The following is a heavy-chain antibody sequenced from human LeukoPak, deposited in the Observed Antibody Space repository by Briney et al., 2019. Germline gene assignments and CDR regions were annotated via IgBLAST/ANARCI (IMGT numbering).Heavy chain of an antibody. CDR3: ARDRTSGDYPDAFDT. Sequence: ASVKVSCKASGYTFTSYGISWVRQAPGQGLEWMGWISAYNGNTNYAQKLQGRVTMTTDTSTSTAYMELRSLRSDDTAVYYCARDRTSGDYPDAFDTWGQGTMVTVSS. J-gene: IGHJ3*02. CDR1: GYTFTSYG. D-gene: IGHD2-21*02. CDR2: ISAYNGNT. V-gene: IGHV1-18*01.